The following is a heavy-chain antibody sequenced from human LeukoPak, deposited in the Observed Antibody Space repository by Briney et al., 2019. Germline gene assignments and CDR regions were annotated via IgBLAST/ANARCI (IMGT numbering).Heavy chain of an antibody. CDR2: IYPSVST. Sequence: PSETLALTCTVSGGSISGYFWSWIRQPAGKGLEWIGRIYPSVSTNYNPSLKSRVTMSVDTSKNQFSLKLSSVTAADTAVYYCARVYCTSTRCYSYSDVWGRGTTVTVSS. J-gene: IGHJ6*04. D-gene: IGHD2-2*02. CDR1: GGSISGYF. V-gene: IGHV4-4*07. CDR3: ARVYCTSTRCYSYSDV.